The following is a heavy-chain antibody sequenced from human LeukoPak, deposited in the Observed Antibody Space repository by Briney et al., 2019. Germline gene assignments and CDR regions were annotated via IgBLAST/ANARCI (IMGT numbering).Heavy chain of an antibody. J-gene: IGHJ4*02. CDR3: ARGRYYYDSSGYWYYFDY. CDR2: INHSGST. D-gene: IGHD3-22*01. CDR1: GGSFSGYY. V-gene: IGHV4-34*01. Sequence: PSETLSLTCAVYGGSFSGYYWSWIRQPPGKGLEWIGEINHSGSTNYNPSLKSRVTISVDTSKNQFSLKLSSVTAADTAVYYCARGRYYYDSSGYWYYFDYWGRGTLVTVSS.